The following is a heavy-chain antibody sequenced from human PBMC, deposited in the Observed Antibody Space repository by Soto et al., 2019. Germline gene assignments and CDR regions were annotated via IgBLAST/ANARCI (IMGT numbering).Heavy chain of an antibody. J-gene: IGHJ6*02. Sequence: ETLSLTCAVYGGSFSGYYWSWIRQPPGKGLEWIGEINHSGSTNYNPSLKSRVTISVDTSKNQFSLKLSSVTAADTAVYYCARNSRTDYGDSSYYYYGMDVWGQGTTVTVSS. V-gene: IGHV4-34*01. CDR3: ARNSRTDYGDSSYYYYGMDV. CDR1: GGSFSGYY. D-gene: IGHD4-17*01. CDR2: INHSGST.